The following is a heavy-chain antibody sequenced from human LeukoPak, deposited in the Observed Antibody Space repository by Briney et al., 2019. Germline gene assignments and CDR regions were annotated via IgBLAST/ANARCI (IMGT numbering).Heavy chain of an antibody. CDR2: INPNSGGT. D-gene: IGHD3-9*01. CDR1: GYTFTGYY. Sequence: KVSCKASGYTFTGYYMHWVRQAPGQGLEWMGWINPNSGGTNYAQKFQGRATMTRDTSISTAYMELSRLRSDDTAVYYCAMSGVLRYFDWLGYWGQGTLVTVSS. J-gene: IGHJ4*02. V-gene: IGHV1-2*02. CDR3: AMSGVLRYFDWLGY.